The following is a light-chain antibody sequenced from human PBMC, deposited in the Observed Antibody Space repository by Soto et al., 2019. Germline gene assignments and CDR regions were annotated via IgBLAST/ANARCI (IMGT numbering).Light chain of an antibody. J-gene: IGKJ4*01. CDR3: QQRSTWPRT. V-gene: IGKV3-11*01. CDR2: DAS. Sequence: IVLTQSPATLSLSPGERATLSCRASQSITSSLVWYQQKPGQAPRLLIFDASNRATGTPARFSGGGSGTDFTLTISSLEPDDFAVYHCQQRSTWPRTFGGGTKVEI. CDR1: QSITSS.